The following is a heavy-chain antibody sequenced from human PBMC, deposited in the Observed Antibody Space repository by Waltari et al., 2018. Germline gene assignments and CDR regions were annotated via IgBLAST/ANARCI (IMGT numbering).Heavy chain of an antibody. CDR1: GYTFTSYG. D-gene: IGHD4-17*01. J-gene: IGHJ4*02. V-gene: IGHV1-18*04. CDR2: NTAYRANK. CDR3: ARVDILATVTTYEDY. Sequence: QVHLVQSGAEVKKPGASVKVSCQASGYTFTSYGITWVRQAPGQGLEWMGWNTAYRANKKLAQKFQARVTMTADTSTSTAYMELRSLRSDDTAVYYCARVDILATVTTYEDYWGQGTLVTVSS.